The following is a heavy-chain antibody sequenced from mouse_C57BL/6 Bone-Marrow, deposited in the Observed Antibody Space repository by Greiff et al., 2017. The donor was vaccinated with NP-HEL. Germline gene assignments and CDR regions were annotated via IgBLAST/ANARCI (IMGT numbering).Heavy chain of an antibody. V-gene: IGHV1-69*01. CDR3: ARGLITTVVADYFDY. CDR2: IDPSDSYT. Sequence: QVQLQQPGAELVMPGASVKLSCKASGYTFTSYWMHWVKQGPGQGLEWIGEIDPSDSYTNYNQKFKGKSTLTVDKSSSTAYMQLSSLTSEDSAVYYCARGLITTVVADYFDYWGQGTTLTVSS. J-gene: IGHJ2*01. CDR1: GYTFTSYW. D-gene: IGHD1-1*01.